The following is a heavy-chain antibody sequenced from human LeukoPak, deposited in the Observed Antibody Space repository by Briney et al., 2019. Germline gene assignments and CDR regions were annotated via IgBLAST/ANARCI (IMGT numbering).Heavy chain of an antibody. D-gene: IGHD3-10*01. CDR3: ARVHIGSGGYRGSYYFDY. J-gene: IGHJ4*02. CDR2: IYYSGST. CDR1: GGSISSGGYY. V-gene: IGHV4-31*03. Sequence: SQTLSLTCTVSGGSISSGGYYWSWIRQHPGKGLEWIGNIYYSGSTYYNPSLKSRVTISVDTSKNHFSLKLTSVTAADTAVYYCARVHIGSGGYRGSYYFDYWGQGTLVTVSS.